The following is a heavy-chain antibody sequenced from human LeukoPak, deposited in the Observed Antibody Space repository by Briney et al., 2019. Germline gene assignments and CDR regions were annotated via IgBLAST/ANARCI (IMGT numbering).Heavy chain of an antibody. CDR2: ISSSGSYI. J-gene: IGHJ4*02. D-gene: IGHD1-26*01. CDR1: GFTFSSYS. Sequence: GGSLRLSCAASGFTFSSYSMNWVRQAPGKGLEWVSSISSSGSYIYYADSVKGRFTISRDNAKNSLYLQMNSLTAEDKAVYYCARDGGIYSGSYYFDYWGQGTLVTVSS. V-gene: IGHV3-21*01. CDR3: ARDGGIYSGSYYFDY.